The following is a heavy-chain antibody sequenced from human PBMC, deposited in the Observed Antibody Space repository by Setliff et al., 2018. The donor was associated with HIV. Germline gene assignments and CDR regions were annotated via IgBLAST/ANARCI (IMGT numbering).Heavy chain of an antibody. CDR3: ARVPRITTLRNAFDI. D-gene: IGHD3-10*01. CDR1: GDSISGGGYF. V-gene: IGHV4-31*03. CDR2: IYYTGNT. Sequence: PSETLSLTCTVSGDSISGGGYFWSWVRQHPGKGLEWIGYIYYTGNTYYNPSLKGRITISIDTSKNQFSLNLNSVTAADTAVYYCARVPRITTLRNAFDIWGQGTMVTVSS. J-gene: IGHJ3*02.